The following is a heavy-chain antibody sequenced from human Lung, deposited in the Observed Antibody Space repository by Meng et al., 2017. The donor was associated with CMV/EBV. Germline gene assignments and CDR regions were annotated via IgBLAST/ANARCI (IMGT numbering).Heavy chain of an antibody. CDR3: ARDGGSGWS. CDR1: GFSFSTYS. D-gene: IGHD6-19*01. Sequence: GGSXRLSCAASGFSFSTYSMNWVRQTPGKGLEWVSSITSSSSYIFYADSVKGRFIISRDNAKNSLYLQMNSLKAEDTGVYYCARDGGSGWSWGQGTLVNGAS. CDR2: ITSSSSYI. J-gene: IGHJ5*02. V-gene: IGHV3-21*03.